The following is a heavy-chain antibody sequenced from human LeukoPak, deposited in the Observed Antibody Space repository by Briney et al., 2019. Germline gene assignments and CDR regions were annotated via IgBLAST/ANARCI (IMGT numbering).Heavy chain of an antibody. CDR1: GGSFSGYY. J-gene: IGHJ6*02. CDR3: AREGGYSSSWGYYYYGMDV. V-gene: IGHV4-34*01. CDR2: INHSGST. D-gene: IGHD6-13*01. Sequence: PSETLSLTCAVYGGSFSGYYWSWIRQPPGKGLEWIGEINHSGSTNYNPSLKSRVTISVDTSKNQFSLKLSSVTAADTAVYYCAREGGYSSSWGYYYYGMDVWGQGTTVTVSS.